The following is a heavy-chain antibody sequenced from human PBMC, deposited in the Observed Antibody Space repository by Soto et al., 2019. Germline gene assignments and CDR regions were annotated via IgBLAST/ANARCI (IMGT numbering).Heavy chain of an antibody. CDR1: GGTFSTYA. J-gene: IGHJ4*02. V-gene: IGHV1-69*06. CDR2: IIPMFGTA. Sequence: QVQLVQSGAEVKKPGASVKVSCKASGGTFSTYATSWVRQAPGQGLEWMGMIIPMFGTANYAQKFQGRVTITADKSTTTSYMELSSRRAEDTAVYYCARDEGGSGYQLDSWGQGTLVTVSS. D-gene: IGHD3-22*01. CDR3: ARDEGGSGYQLDS.